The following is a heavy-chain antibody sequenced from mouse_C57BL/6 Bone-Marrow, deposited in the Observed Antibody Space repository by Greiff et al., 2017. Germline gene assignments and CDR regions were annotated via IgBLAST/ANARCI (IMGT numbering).Heavy chain of an antibody. CDR2: ISNGGGST. CDR1: GFTFSDYY. CDR3: ARRSYRDV. D-gene: IGHD1-1*01. V-gene: IGHV5-12*01. Sequence: EVQGVESGGGLVQPGGSLKLSCAASGFTFSDYYMYWVRQTPEKRLEWVAYISNGGGSTYYPDTVKGRFTISRENAKNTLYLQMSRLKSEDTAMYYCARRSYRDVWGTGTTVTVSS. J-gene: IGHJ1*03.